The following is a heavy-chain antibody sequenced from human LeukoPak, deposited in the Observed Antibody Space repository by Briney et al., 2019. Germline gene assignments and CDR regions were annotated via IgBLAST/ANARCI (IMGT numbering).Heavy chain of an antibody. CDR2: ISSSSSYI. CDR1: GFTFSSYS. D-gene: IGHD3-10*01. V-gene: IGHV3-21*01. Sequence: PGGSLRLSCAASGFTFSSYSMNWVRQAPGKGLEWVSSISSSSSYIYYADSVKGRFTISRDNAKNSLYLQMNSLRAEDTAVYYCARDFGSGRAFDIWGQGTMVTVSS. CDR3: ARDFGSGRAFDI. J-gene: IGHJ3*02.